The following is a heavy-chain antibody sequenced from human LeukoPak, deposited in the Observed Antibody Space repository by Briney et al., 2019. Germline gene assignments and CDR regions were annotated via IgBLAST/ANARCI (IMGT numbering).Heavy chain of an antibody. J-gene: IGHJ6*02. CDR1: GFTFNNAW. Sequence: GSLRPSCAVSGFTFNNAWMSWVRQASGKGLGWVGRIRSKANSYATAYAASVKGRFTIARDDSKTTAYLQMNSLKTEDTAVYYCTSSHYDILTGAPSGTYYYGMDVWGQGTMVTVSS. CDR3: TSSHYDILTGAPSGTYYYGMDV. D-gene: IGHD3-9*01. CDR2: IRSKANSYAT. V-gene: IGHV3-73*01.